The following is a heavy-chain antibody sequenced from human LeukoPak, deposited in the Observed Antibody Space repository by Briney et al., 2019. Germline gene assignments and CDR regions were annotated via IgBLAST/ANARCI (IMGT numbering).Heavy chain of an antibody. J-gene: IGHJ4*02. CDR3: AKDHDEGIAAAGPDLFDY. CDR2: IWYDGSNT. Sequence: GGSLRLSCVASGFTFSSYGMHWVRQAPGKGLEWVAVIWYDGSNTYYADSVKGRFTISRDNSKNTLYLQMNSLRAEDTAVYYCAKDHDEGIAAAGPDLFDYWGQGTLVTVSS. CDR1: GFTFSSYG. V-gene: IGHV3-33*06. D-gene: IGHD6-13*01.